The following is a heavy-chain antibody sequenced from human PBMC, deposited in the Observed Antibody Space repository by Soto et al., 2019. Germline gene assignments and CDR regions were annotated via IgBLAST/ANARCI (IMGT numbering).Heavy chain of an antibody. V-gene: IGHV3-11*01. CDR3: ARDLWYYDYTWGPKWFDP. Sequence: PGGSLRLSCAASAFTFSDYYMSWIRQAPGKGLEWVSYISSSGSTIYYADSVKGRFTISRDNAKNSLYLQMNSLRAEDTAVYYSARDLWYYDYTWGPKWFDPWGQGTLVTVSS. D-gene: IGHD3-16*01. CDR2: ISSSGSTI. J-gene: IGHJ5*02. CDR1: AFTFSDYY.